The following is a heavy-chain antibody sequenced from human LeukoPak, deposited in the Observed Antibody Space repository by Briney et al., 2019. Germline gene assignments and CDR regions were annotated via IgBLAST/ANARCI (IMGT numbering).Heavy chain of an antibody. D-gene: IGHD6-19*01. J-gene: IGHJ4*02. CDR3: ARGSRSGWYAPNYY. V-gene: IGHV3-21*01. CDR1: GFTFGSYS. CDR2: ISSSSSYI. Sequence: GGSLRLTCAASGFTFGSYSMNWVRQAPGKGLEWVSSISSSSSYIYYADSVKGRFTISRDNAKNSLYLQMNSLRAEDTAVYYCARGSRSGWYAPNYYWGQGTLVTVSS.